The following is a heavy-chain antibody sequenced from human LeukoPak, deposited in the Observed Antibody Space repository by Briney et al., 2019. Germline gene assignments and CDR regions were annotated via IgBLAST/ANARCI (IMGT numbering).Heavy chain of an antibody. CDR3: ARAAGYCSSTSCRGYYYYMDV. Sequence: GGSLRLSCAASGFTFSSYSMNWARQAPGKGLEWVSYISSSSSTIYYADSVKGRFTISRDNAKNSLYLQMNSLRAEDTAVYYCARAAGYCSSTSCRGYYYYMDVWGKGTTVTVSS. J-gene: IGHJ6*03. D-gene: IGHD2-2*01. CDR1: GFTFSSYS. V-gene: IGHV3-48*01. CDR2: ISSSSSTI.